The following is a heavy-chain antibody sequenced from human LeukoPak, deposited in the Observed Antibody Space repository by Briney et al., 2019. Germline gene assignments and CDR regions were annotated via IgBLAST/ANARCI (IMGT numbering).Heavy chain of an antibody. V-gene: IGHV6-1*01. J-gene: IGHJ6*02. CDR3: ASEERTDSSGFYYGMDV. Sequence: SQTLSLTCAISGDSVSINSAAWNWIRQSPSRGLEWLGRTYYRSEWYNDYAVSVKSRITINPDTSKNQFSLQLNSVTPEDTAVYYCASEERTDSSGFYYGMDVWGQGTTVTVSS. CDR1: GDSVSINSAA. D-gene: IGHD3-22*01. CDR2: TYYRSEWYN.